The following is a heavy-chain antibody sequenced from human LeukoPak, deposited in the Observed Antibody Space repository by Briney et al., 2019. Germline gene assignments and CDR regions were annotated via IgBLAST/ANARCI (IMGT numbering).Heavy chain of an antibody. D-gene: IGHD3-22*01. J-gene: IGHJ4*02. CDR3: AREVDYYDTSDYFPLGY. V-gene: IGHV1-2*02. CDR2: INPNNGGT. Sequence: GASVKVSCKASGYTFTDYYIHWVRQAPGQGLEWMGWINPNNGGTNYAQKFQGRVTMTRDTSISTAYMGLSRLRSDDTAVYYCAREVDYYDTSDYFPLGYWGQGTLVTVSS. CDR1: GYTFTDYY.